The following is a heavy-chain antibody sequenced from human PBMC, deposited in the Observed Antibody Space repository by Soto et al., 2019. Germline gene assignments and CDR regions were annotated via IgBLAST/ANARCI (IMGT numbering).Heavy chain of an antibody. V-gene: IGHV3-23*01. D-gene: IGHD3-3*01. CDR2: ISGSGGST. Sequence: GGSLRLSCAASGFTFSSYAMSWVRQAPGKGLEWVSAISGSGGSTYYADSVKGRFTISRGNSKNTLYLQMNSLRAEDTAVYYCAKDPSSIYDFWSGYRYFDYWGQGTLVTVSS. CDR3: AKDPSSIYDFWSGYRYFDY. CDR1: GFTFSSYA. J-gene: IGHJ4*02.